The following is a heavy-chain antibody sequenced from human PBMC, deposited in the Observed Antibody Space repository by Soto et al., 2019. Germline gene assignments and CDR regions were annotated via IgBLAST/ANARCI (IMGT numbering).Heavy chain of an antibody. J-gene: IGHJ5*02. CDR3: AAGDYPTGFSYREIKWFDP. Sequence: KTSETLSLTCTVSSGSISSYYWSWIRQPPGKGLEWIGYIHYTGNTNSNPSLKGRVTLSIDPSWNQFSLKLRSVTAADTAVYYCAAGDYPTGFSYREIKWFDPWGQGTLVTVSS. CDR2: IHYTGNT. V-gene: IGHV4-59*01. CDR1: SGSISSYY. D-gene: IGHD3-9*01.